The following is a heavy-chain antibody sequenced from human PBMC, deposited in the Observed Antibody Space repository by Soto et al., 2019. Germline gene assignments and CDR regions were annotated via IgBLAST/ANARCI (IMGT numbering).Heavy chain of an antibody. V-gene: IGHV1-69*01. D-gene: IGHD3-3*02. CDR2: IIPIFGSA. J-gene: IGHJ4*02. Sequence: QVQLVQSGAEVKKPGSSVKVSCKTSGGTFNSYIITWVRQAPGQGLAWMGGIIPIFGSADYAQKLQGRVTITADESTSTAYMELSSLRSEDTAVYYCARAFASNKYYFDSWGQGTQVTVSS. CDR1: GGTFNSYI. CDR3: ARAFASNKYYFDS.